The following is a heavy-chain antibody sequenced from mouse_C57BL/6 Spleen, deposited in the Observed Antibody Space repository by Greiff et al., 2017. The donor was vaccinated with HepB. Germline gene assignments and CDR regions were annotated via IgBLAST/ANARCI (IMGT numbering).Heavy chain of an antibody. V-gene: IGHV1-64*01. CDR2: IHPNSGST. CDR3: AREKFITTAYYFDY. D-gene: IGHD1-1*01. CDR1: GYTFTSYW. J-gene: IGHJ2*01. Sequence: QVQLQQPGAELVKPGASVKLSCKASGYTFTSYWMHWVKQRPGQGLEWIGMIHPNSGSTNYNEKFKSKATLTVDKSSSTAYMQLSSLTSEDSAVYYCAREKFITTAYYFDYWGQGTTLTVSS.